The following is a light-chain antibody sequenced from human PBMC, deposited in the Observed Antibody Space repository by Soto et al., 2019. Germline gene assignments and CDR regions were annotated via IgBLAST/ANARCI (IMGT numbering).Light chain of an antibody. CDR1: SSDVGGYNY. CDR3: SSYTTSNTYV. Sequence: QSALTQPASVSGYPGQPITISCTGRSSDVGGYNYVSWYQQHPGKAPKFMIYEVSRRPSGVSNRFSGCKSGNTASLTVSGLQAEAEADYYCSSYTTSNTYVLGTGTKVTVL. V-gene: IGLV2-14*01. J-gene: IGLJ1*01. CDR2: EVS.